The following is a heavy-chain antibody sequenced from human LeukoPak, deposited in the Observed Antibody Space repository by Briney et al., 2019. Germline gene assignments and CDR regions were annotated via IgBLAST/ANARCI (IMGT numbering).Heavy chain of an antibody. D-gene: IGHD6-19*01. CDR2: ISAYNGNT. CDR1: GYTFTGYY. J-gene: IGHJ6*03. Sequence: ASVKVSCKASGYTFTGYYMHWVRQAPGQGLEWMGWISAYNGNTNYAQKLQGRVTMTTDTSTSTAYMELRSLRSDDTAVYYCAREVPVAGTYHYYYYYYMDVWGKGTTVTVSS. V-gene: IGHV1-18*04. CDR3: AREVPVAGTYHYYYYYYMDV.